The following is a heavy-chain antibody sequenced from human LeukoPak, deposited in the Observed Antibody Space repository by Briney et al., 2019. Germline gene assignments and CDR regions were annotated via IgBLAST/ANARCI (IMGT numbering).Heavy chain of an antibody. V-gene: IGHV4-34*01. CDR3: ARDGSSGWSRDAFDI. Sequence: SETLSLTCAVYGGSFSGYYWSWIRQPPGKGLEWIGEINHSGSTNYNPSLKSRVTISVDTSKNRFSLQLNSVTPEDTAVYYCARDGSSGWSRDAFDIWGQGTMVTVSS. D-gene: IGHD6-19*01. CDR1: GGSFSGYY. CDR2: INHSGST. J-gene: IGHJ3*02.